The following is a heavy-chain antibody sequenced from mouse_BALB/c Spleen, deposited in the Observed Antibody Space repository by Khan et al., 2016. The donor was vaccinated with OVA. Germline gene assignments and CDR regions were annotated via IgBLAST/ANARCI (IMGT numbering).Heavy chain of an antibody. CDR2: IWAGGST. CDR1: GFSLTSYG. Sequence: QVQLQQSGPGLVAPSQSLSITCTASGFSLTSYGVHWVRQPPGKGLEWLGVIWAGGSTNYNSAIMYRMSISKDNTKSQVFLKMNSLQTDDTAIEYCARLEDIWGQGTTLTVSS. V-gene: IGHV2-9*02. J-gene: IGHJ2*01. CDR3: ARLEDI. D-gene: IGHD1-3*01.